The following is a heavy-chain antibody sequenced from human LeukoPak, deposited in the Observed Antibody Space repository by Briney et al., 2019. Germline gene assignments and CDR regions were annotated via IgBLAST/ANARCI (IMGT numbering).Heavy chain of an antibody. Sequence: SETLSLTCAGSGWSISCYYWNWVRQPAGKGLEWIGRIYSSGSTFYDPSLNSRDTMSVDTSKNEVSLNLNSVTAADTAVYYCARDPGAYLYHYMDVWGKGTTVTVS. D-gene: IGHD3-16*01. CDR2: IYSSGST. CDR1: GWSISCYY. V-gene: IGHV4-4*07. CDR3: ARDPGAYLYHYMDV. J-gene: IGHJ6*03.